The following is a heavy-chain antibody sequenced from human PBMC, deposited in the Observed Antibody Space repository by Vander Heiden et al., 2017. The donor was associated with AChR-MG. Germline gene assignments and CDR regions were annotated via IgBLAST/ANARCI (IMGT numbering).Heavy chain of an antibody. J-gene: IGHJ4*02. D-gene: IGHD3-16*01. CDR3: ALTEGYFDY. CDR1: GGSFSGYY. CDR2: INHRGST. Sequence: QVQLQQWGAGLLKPSETLSLTCAVYGGSFSGYYWSWIRQPPGKGLAWIGEINHRGSTNDNPSLKSRVTISGDTSKNQFSMKLSSVTAADTAVYYFALTEGYFDYWGQGTLVTVSS. V-gene: IGHV4-34*01.